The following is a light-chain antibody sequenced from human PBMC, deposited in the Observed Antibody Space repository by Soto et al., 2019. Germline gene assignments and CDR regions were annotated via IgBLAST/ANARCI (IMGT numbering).Light chain of an antibody. CDR3: EQRVKWCPN. CDR2: DAS. V-gene: IGKV3-11*01. CDR1: QSVSAY. Sequence: EPVFTQTTTRQSSSTGKSAPLASRAGQSVSAYLAWYQQKPGQPTRLLFFDASNRVTGVPARFSAGGSGTDFTLIIGNLEPEDFAVYYCEQRVKWCPNFGGVSKVYIK. J-gene: IGKJ4*01.